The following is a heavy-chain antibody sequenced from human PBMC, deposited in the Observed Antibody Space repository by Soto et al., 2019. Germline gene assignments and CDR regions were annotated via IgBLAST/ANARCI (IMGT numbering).Heavy chain of an antibody. CDR1: GGSFSGYY. CDR3: ARGMRGPSSIAARRYYYMDV. V-gene: IGHV4-34*01. D-gene: IGHD6-6*01. Sequence: KASETLSLTCAVYGGSFSGYYWSWIRQPPGKGLEWIGEINHSGSTNYNPSLKSRVTISVDTSKNQFSLKLSSVTAADTAVYYCARGMRGPSSIAARRYYYMDVWGKGTTVTVSS. CDR2: INHSGST. J-gene: IGHJ6*03.